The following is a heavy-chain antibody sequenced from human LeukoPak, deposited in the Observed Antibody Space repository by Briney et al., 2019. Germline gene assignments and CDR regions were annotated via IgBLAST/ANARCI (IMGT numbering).Heavy chain of an antibody. CDR2: ISGSGGST. Sequence: PGGSQRLSCAASGFTISSYAMSWVRQAPGKGLEWVSAISGSGGSTYYADSVKGRFTISRDNSKNTLYLQMNSLRAEDTAVYYCAKDFSYYDSSGYYNFDYWGQGTLVTVSS. CDR1: GFTISSYA. D-gene: IGHD3-22*01. CDR3: AKDFSYYDSSGYYNFDY. J-gene: IGHJ4*02. V-gene: IGHV3-23*01.